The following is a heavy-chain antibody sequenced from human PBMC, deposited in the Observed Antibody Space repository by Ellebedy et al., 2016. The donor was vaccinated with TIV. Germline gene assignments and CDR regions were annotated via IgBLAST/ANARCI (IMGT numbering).Heavy chain of an antibody. D-gene: IGHD3-9*01. Sequence: ASVKVSCKTSGFTLGRFGVTWVRQAPGQGLEWMGRIGPISSDTYYAQEFQGRLTMTRDTSISTVYMELTRLTSDDTALYYCAREYYDILTGSLYGMDVWGQGTTVIVSS. CDR3: AREYYDILTGSLYGMDV. V-gene: IGHV1-2*06. CDR1: GFTLGRFG. J-gene: IGHJ6*02. CDR2: IGPISSDT.